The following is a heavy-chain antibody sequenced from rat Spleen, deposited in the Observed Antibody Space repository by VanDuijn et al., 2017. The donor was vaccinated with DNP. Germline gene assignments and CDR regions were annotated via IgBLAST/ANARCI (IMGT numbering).Heavy chain of an antibody. J-gene: IGHJ2*01. D-gene: IGHD1-4*01. CDR3: ARHPTGTDFDY. Sequence: EVQLVESGGGLVQPGRSLKLSCAASGFTFSAYYMAWVRQAPAKGLEWVAYIGSAAYAPYYGDSVKGRFTISRDNAKSTLYLQMNSLRSEDMATYYCARHPTGTDFDYWGQGVMVTVSS. CDR2: IGSAAYAP. CDR1: GFTFSAYY. V-gene: IGHV5-22*01.